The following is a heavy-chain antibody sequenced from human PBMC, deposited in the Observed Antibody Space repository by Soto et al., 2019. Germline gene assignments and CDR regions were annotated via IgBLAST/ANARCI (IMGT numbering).Heavy chain of an antibody. CDR1: GFTFSSYG. J-gene: IGHJ5*02. V-gene: IGHV3-30*18. CDR3: AKGGYYGDYAPVDP. D-gene: IGHD4-17*01. CDR2: ISYDGSNK. Sequence: GGSLRLSCAASGFTFSSYGMHWVRQAPGKGLEWVAVISYDGSNKYYADSVKGRFTISRDNSKNTLYLQMNSLRAEDTAVYYCAKGGYYGDYAPVDPWGQGTLVTVSS.